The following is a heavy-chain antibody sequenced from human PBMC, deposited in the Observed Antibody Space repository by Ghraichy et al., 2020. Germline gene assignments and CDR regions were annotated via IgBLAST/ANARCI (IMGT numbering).Heavy chain of an antibody. CDR3: ARVVYSNYGQHYYYYYMDV. Sequence: SQTLSLTCAVSDYSISSGNYWGWIRQPPGKGLEWIGNIYHSGSTYYNPSLKSRVTISVDTSKNQFSLKLSSVTAADTAAYYCARVVYSNYGQHYYYYYMDVWGKGTTVTVS. D-gene: IGHD4-11*01. CDR1: DYSISSGNY. V-gene: IGHV4-38-2*01. J-gene: IGHJ6*03. CDR2: IYHSGST.